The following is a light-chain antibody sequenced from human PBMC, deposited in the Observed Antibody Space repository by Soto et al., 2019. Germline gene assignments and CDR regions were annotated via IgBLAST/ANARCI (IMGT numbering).Light chain of an antibody. CDR3: QQYNNWPPWT. J-gene: IGKJ1*01. CDR1: QSVSIT. CDR2: GAS. Sequence: EIEMTQSPSTLSVSPGERATLSCRASQSVSITLAWYQQKPGQAPRLLIYGASTRANGVPARFSGSGSGTEVTLTISSLQSEDFAVYYCQQYNNWPPWTFGQGTKVEIK. V-gene: IGKV3-15*01.